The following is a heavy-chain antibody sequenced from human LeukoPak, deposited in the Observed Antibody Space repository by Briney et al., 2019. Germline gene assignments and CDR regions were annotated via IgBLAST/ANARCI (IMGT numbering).Heavy chain of an antibody. J-gene: IGHJ6*02. CDR3: ASAHPSGYYYGSGSYYGMDV. D-gene: IGHD3-10*01. CDR2: INHSGST. V-gene: IGHV4-34*01. Sequence: PSETLSLTCGVYGVSFSGYYWSWIRQPPGKGLEWIGEINHSGSTNYNPSLKSRVTISVDTSKNQFSLKLSSVTAADTAVYYCASAHPSGYYYGSGSYYGMDVWGQGTTVTVSS. CDR1: GVSFSGYY.